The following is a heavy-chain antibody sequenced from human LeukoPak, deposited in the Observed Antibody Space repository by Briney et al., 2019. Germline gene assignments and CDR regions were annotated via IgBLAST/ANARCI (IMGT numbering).Heavy chain of an antibody. CDR2: ISSSSSYI. Sequence: GGSLRLSCAASGFTFSSYSMNWVRQAPGKGLEWVSSISSSSSYIYYSDSVKGRFTISRDNAKNSLYLQMNGLRAEDTAVYYCAQPYYYDSSGYSAYWGQGTLVTVSS. J-gene: IGHJ4*02. CDR3: AQPYYYDSSGYSAY. V-gene: IGHV3-21*01. D-gene: IGHD3-22*01. CDR1: GFTFSSYS.